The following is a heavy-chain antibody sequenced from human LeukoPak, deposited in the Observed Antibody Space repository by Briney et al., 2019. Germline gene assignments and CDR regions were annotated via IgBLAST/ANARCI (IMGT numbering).Heavy chain of an antibody. J-gene: IGHJ4*02. CDR1: GFPFSMYS. Sequence: GGSLRLSCAASGFPFSMYSMNWFRQAPGKGLEWVGFIRSKAYGGTTEYAASVKGRFTISRDDSKSIAYLQMNSLKTEDTAVYYCTREGSRGTYGDPVYYFDYWGQGTLVTVSS. CDR2: IRSKAYGGTT. V-gene: IGHV3-49*03. CDR3: TREGSRGTYGDPVYYFDY. D-gene: IGHD4-17*01.